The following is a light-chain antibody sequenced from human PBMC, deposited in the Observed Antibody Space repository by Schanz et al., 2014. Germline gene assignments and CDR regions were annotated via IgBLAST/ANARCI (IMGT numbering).Light chain of an antibody. CDR1: QSVSSN. CDR2: GAS. V-gene: IGKV3D-15*02. Sequence: EIVMTQSPATLSVSPGERATLSCRASQSVSSNLAWYQQKPGQAPRLLIYGASTRATGIPDRFSGSGSGTDFTLTISRLEPEDSAVYYCQQYGDSPYTFGQGTKLEIK. J-gene: IGKJ2*01. CDR3: QQYGDSPYT.